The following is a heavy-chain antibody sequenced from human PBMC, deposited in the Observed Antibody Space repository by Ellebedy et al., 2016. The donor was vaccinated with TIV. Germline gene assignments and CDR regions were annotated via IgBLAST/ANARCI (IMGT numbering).Heavy chain of an antibody. D-gene: IGHD3-22*01. CDR1: GYTFTNYF. V-gene: IGHV1-46*01. CDR2: INPTSGSS. CDR3: ARGDNYYYDSSGYYYNY. J-gene: IGHJ4*02. Sequence: ASVKVSCKASGYTFTNYFLYWVRQAPGQGLEWMGIINPTSGSSNYAQKFQGRVTMTRDTSTSTVYMVLCSLRSEDTAVYYCARGDNYYYDSSGYYYNYWGQGTLVTVSS.